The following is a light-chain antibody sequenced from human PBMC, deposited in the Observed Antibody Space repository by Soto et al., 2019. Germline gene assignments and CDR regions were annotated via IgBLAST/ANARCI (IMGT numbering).Light chain of an antibody. CDR1: QSVSSH. CDR2: DAS. CDR3: QHYQGWPST. J-gene: IGKJ5*01. V-gene: IGKV3-15*01. Sequence: EIVMARSPATRAWAPVXGAXVSXXASQSVSSHLAWYQHKPGQAPRLLFYDASTRATGIPARFSGIGSGTEFTLTISSLQSEDFAFYYCQHYQGWPSTFGQGTRLEIK.